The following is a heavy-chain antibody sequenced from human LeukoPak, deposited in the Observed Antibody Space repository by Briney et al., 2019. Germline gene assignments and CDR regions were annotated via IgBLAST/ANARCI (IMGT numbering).Heavy chain of an antibody. CDR3: AKDESRVRGVIRDAFDF. CDR2: ISISSSYI. V-gene: IGHV3-21*01. D-gene: IGHD3-10*01. Sequence: GGSLRLSCAASGFTFSRYSMNWVRQAPGKGLEWVSSISISSSYIYYADSVKGRFTMSRDNAKKSLYLQMNSLRVDDTAVYYCAKDESRVRGVIRDAFDFWGQGTLVTVSS. J-gene: IGHJ3*01. CDR1: GFTFSRYS.